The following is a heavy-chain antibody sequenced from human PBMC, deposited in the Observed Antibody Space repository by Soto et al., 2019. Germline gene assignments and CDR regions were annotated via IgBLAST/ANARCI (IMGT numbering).Heavy chain of an antibody. Sequence: PGGSLRLPXAASGSTFGRYAINGGRQPPAREVDCVAVIWYHRSKTSYAESVKGRFPISRDNSENMVYLQMTSLRAEDTAVYYCANQFLLGSPRFPYDYGMDVWGQGTTVTVSS. CDR3: ANQFLLGSPRFPYDYGMDV. D-gene: IGHD3-16*01. CDR2: IWYHRSKT. J-gene: IGHJ6*02. V-gene: IGHV3-33*07. CDR1: GSTFGRYA.